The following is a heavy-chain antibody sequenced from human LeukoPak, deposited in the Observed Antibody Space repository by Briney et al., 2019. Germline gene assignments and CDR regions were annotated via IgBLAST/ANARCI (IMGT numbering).Heavy chain of an antibody. CDR2: IYYSGST. D-gene: IGHD2-2*01. Sequence: SQTLSLTYTVSGGSISSGGYYWSWIRQHPGKGLEWIGYIYYSGSTYYNPSLKSRVTISVDTSKNQFSLKLSSVTAADTAVYYCARDRWGYCSSTSCYVNYYYGMDVWGKGTTVTVSS. V-gene: IGHV4-31*03. J-gene: IGHJ6*04. CDR1: GGSISSGGYY. CDR3: ARDRWGYCSSTSCYVNYYYGMDV.